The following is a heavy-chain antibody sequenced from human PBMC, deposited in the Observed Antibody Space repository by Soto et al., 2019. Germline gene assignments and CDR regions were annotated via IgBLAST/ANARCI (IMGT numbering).Heavy chain of an antibody. CDR1: GFTVSSNY. J-gene: IGHJ6*02. Sequence: PGGSLRLSCAASGFTVSSNYMSWVRQAPGKGLEWVSVIYSGGSTYYADSVKGRFTISRDNSKNTLYLQMNSLRAEDTAVYYCARDLGVGAPYYYYGMDVWGQGTTVTVSS. V-gene: IGHV3-66*01. D-gene: IGHD1-26*01. CDR2: IYSGGST. CDR3: ARDLGVGAPYYYYGMDV.